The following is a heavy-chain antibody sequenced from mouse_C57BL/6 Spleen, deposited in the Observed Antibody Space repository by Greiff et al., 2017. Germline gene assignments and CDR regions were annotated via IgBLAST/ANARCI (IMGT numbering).Heavy chain of an antibody. CDR1: GSPFSSYG. Sequence: DVKLVESGGDLVKPGGSLKLSCPPSGSPFSSYGMSWFRQTPDKRLAWVATISSGGSYTYYPASVKGRFTISRDNAKNTLYLQMSSLKSEDTAMYYCARRDSNYAWFAYWGQGTLVTVSA. D-gene: IGHD2-5*01. J-gene: IGHJ3*01. CDR2: ISSGGSYT. V-gene: IGHV5-6*02. CDR3: ARRDSNYAWFAY.